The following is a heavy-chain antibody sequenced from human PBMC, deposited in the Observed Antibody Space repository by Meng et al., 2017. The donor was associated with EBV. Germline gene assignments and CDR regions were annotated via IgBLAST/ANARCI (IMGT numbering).Heavy chain of an antibody. CDR2: LIPMVGAS. CDR1: GGYFRSDA. J-gene: IGHJ4*02. Sequence: QVPVLEAGSEAKKPGSSVKVSCRSCGGYFRSDAVRWVRKAPGQGLGWMGGLIPMVGASHYAQKFQGRVTIIADESTSTHSMELNSLRSEDTAMYYCASESGRGFTPDYWGQGTLVTVSS. CDR3: ASESGRGFTPDY. D-gene: IGHD3-10*01. V-gene: IGHV1-69*01.